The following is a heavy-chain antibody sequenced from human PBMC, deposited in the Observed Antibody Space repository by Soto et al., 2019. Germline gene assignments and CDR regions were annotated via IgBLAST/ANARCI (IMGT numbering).Heavy chain of an antibody. J-gene: IGHJ4*02. CDR2: ILADYNT. V-gene: IGHV3-23*03. Sequence: EVQLLESGGGLVQPGGSLTLSCAASGFTFSDYTMSWVRQAPGKVLECISVILADYNTYYTDSVRGRFTISRDNSKNTLYLEMNSLRAEDTAGYYCARRTNGYFGYWGQGALVTVSS. D-gene: IGHD2-8*01. CDR3: ARRTNGYFGY. CDR1: GFTFSDYT.